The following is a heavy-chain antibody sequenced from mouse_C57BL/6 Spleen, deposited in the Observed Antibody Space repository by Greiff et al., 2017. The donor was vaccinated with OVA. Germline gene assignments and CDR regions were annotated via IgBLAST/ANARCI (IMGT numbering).Heavy chain of an antibody. Sequence: VQLVESGAELVKPGASVKISCKASGYAFSSYWMNWVKQRPGKGLEWIGQIYPGDGDTNYNGKFKGKATLTADKSSSTAYMQLSSLTSEDSAVYFCARGATMVTTCFDYWGQGTTLTVSS. CDR1: GYAFSSYW. J-gene: IGHJ2*01. D-gene: IGHD2-2*01. V-gene: IGHV1-80*01. CDR3: ARGATMVTTCFDY. CDR2: IYPGDGDT.